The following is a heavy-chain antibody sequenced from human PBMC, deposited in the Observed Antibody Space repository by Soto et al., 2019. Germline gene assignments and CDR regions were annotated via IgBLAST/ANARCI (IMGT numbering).Heavy chain of an antibody. CDR1: GYTLTELS. CDR3: ATEAGIAVAGPLYNWFDP. V-gene: IGHV1-24*01. CDR2: FDPEDGET. D-gene: IGHD6-19*01. J-gene: IGHJ5*02. Sequence: ASVKVSCKVSGYTLTELSMHWVRQAPGKGLEWMGGFDPEDGETIYAQKFQGRVTMTEDTSTDTAYMELSSLRSEDTAVYYCATEAGIAVAGPLYNWFDPWGQGTLVTVS.